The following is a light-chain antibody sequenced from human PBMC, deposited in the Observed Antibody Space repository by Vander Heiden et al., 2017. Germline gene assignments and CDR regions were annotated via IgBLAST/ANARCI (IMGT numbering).Light chain of an antibody. CDR1: QSVSSY. CDR2: DAS. J-gene: IGKJ3*01. CDR3: QQRSNWPGFT. Sequence: EIVLTQSPATLSLSPGERATLPCRASQSVSSYLAWYQQKPGQAPRLLIYDASSRATGIPARFSGSGSGTDFTLTIGSLEPEDFAVYYCQQRSNWPGFTFGPGTKVDIK. V-gene: IGKV3-11*01.